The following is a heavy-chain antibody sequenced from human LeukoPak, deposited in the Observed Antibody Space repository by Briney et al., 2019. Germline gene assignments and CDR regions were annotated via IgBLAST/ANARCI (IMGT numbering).Heavy chain of an antibody. J-gene: IGHJ2*01. Sequence: PGGSLRLSCAASGFTFSSYAMSWVRQAPGKGLEWVSSISSSSSYIYYADSVKGRFTISRDNAKNSLYLQMNSLRAEDTAVYYCARDNPAAAGSPWYFDLWGRGTLVTVSS. V-gene: IGHV3-21*01. D-gene: IGHD6-13*01. CDR1: GFTFSSYA. CDR3: ARDNPAAAGSPWYFDL. CDR2: ISSSSSYI.